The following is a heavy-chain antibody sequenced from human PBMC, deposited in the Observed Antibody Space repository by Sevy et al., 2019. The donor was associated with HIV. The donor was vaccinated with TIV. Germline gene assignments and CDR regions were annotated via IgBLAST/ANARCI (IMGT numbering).Heavy chain of an antibody. CDR3: ARGPDFCSTWGGAFDI. V-gene: IGHV3-30-3*01. CDR2: ISYDESKT. D-gene: IGHD3-3*01. J-gene: IGHJ3*02. CDR1: GFTFSSYA. Sequence: GGSLRLSCAASGFTFSSYAMYWVRQAPGKGLEWVAVISYDESKTYYADSVKGRFTISRDNSKNTLYLQMNSLGAEDTDMDYCARGPDFCSTWGGAFDIWGQGTMVTVSS.